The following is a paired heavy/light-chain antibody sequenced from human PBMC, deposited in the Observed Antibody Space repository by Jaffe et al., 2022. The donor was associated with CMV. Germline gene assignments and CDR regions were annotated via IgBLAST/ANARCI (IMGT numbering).Light chain of an antibody. CDR1: ELGDRY. CDR3: QAWDTNTATV. V-gene: IGLV3-1*01. CDR2: QDD. J-gene: IGLJ3*02. Sequence: SYELTQPPSVSVSPGQTASISCSGDELGDRYVCWYQQKPGQSPVLVIYQDDRRPSGIPERFSGSNSGNTATLTISGTQAMDEADYYCQAWDTNTATVFGGGTKLTVL.
Heavy chain of an antibody. CDR2: IYWDDDK. V-gene: IGHV2-5*02. D-gene: IGHD3-10*01. CDR3: AHRLTALRGVAYDY. Sequence: QITLKESGPTLVKPTQTLTLTCTFSGFSLTTSGVGVGWVRQPPGKALEWLALIYWDDDKRYSPSLKSRLTITKDTSKNQVVLRLTNMDPVDTGTYYCAHRLTALRGVAYDYWGQGTLVTVSS. J-gene: IGHJ4*02. CDR1: GFSLTTSGVG.